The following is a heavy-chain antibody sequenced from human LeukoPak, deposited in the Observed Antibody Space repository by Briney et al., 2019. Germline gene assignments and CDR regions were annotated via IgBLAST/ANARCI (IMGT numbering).Heavy chain of an antibody. J-gene: IGHJ3*02. D-gene: IGHD1-26*01. CDR3: ATPSGSHGAFDI. Sequence: ASVKVSCKVSGYTLTELSVHWVRQAPGKGLEWMGGFDPEDGETIYAQKFQGRVTMTEDTSTDTAYMELSSLRSEDTAVYYCATPSGSHGAFDIWGQGTMVTVSS. V-gene: IGHV1-24*01. CDR2: FDPEDGET. CDR1: GYTLTELS.